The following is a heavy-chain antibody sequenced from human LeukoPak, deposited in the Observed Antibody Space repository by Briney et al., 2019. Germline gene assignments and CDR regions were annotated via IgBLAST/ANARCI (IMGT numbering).Heavy chain of an antibody. CDR1: GFTFSVYG. CDR3: ARSYSSGWEGSWFDP. V-gene: IGHV3-33*01. CDR2: IWNDGSNK. J-gene: IGHJ5*02. Sequence: PGGSLRLSCAASGFTFSVYGMHWVRQAPGKGLEWVGVIWNDGSNKYYADSVKGRFTISRDNSKNTLYLQMNSLRAEDTAVYYCARSYSSGWEGSWFDPWGQGTLVTVSS. D-gene: IGHD6-19*01.